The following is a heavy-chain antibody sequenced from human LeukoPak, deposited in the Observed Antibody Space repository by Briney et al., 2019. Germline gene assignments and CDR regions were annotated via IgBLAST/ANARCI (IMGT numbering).Heavy chain of an antibody. Sequence: PGGSLRLSCAASGFTFSSYAMSWVRQAPGKGLEWVSATSGSGGSTYYADSVKGRFTISRDNSKNTLYLQMNSLRAEDTAVYYCAKNHYYDSSGYVLYYFDYWGQGTLVTVSS. CDR2: TSGSGGST. V-gene: IGHV3-23*01. CDR1: GFTFSSYA. D-gene: IGHD3-22*01. CDR3: AKNHYYDSSGYVLYYFDY. J-gene: IGHJ4*02.